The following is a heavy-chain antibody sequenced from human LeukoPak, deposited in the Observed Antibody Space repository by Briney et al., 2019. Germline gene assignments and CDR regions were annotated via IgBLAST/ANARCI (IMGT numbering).Heavy chain of an antibody. CDR3: AKDPYGTRYFDY. D-gene: IGHD2-2*01. CDR1: GFTFSSHA. J-gene: IGHJ4*02. V-gene: IGHV3-23*01. CDR2: LSGSGYNT. Sequence: GGSLRLSCAASGFTFSSHALSWVRQAPGEGLEWVSSLSGSGYNTYYADSVKGRFTISRDNSKNTVYLQMNSLRAEDTAVYYCAKDPYGTRYFDYWGQGTLVTVSS.